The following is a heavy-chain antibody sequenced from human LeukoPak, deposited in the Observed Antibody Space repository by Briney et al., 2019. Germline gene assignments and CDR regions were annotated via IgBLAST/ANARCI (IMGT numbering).Heavy chain of an antibody. CDR1: GFTFGDYP. V-gene: IGHV3-23*01. Sequence: GGSLRLSCTASGFTFGDYPMSWVRQAPGKGLEWVSAISGSGGSTYYADSVKGRFTISRDNSKNTLYLQMNSLRAEDTAVYYCARESYNYYGSSGPYYYGMDVWGQGTTVTVSS. CDR2: ISGSGGST. CDR3: ARESYNYYGSSGPYYYGMDV. D-gene: IGHD3-10*01. J-gene: IGHJ6*02.